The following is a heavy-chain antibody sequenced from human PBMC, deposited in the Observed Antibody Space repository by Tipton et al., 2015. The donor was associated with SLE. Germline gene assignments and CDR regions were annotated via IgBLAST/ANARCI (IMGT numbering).Heavy chain of an antibody. D-gene: IGHD6-25*01. Sequence: TLSLTCTVSGGSISSYYWSWIRQPAGEGLEWIGRIYTSGSTNYSPSLKSRVTMSVDTSKNQFSLNVSSVTAADTAVYYCAGQRGWSWFDPWGQGTLVTVSS. CDR2: IYTSGST. CDR1: GGSISSYY. CDR3: AGQRGWSWFDP. V-gene: IGHV4-4*07. J-gene: IGHJ5*02.